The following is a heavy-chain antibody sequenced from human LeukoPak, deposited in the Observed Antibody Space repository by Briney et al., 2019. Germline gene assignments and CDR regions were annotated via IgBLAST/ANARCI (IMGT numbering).Heavy chain of an antibody. J-gene: IGHJ4*02. CDR1: GFTFSNAW. V-gene: IGHV3-7*01. CDR2: IKQDGSEK. Sequence: GGSLRLSCAASGFTFSNAWMSWVRQAPGKGLEWVANIKQDGSEKYYVDSVKGRFTISRDNAKNSLYLQMNSLRAEDTAVYYCARDRVGATDYWGQGTLVTVSS. D-gene: IGHD1-26*01. CDR3: ARDRVGATDY.